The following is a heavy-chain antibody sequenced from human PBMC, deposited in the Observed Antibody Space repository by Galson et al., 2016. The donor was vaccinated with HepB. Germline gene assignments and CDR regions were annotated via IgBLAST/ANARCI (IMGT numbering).Heavy chain of an antibody. CDR1: GYSFTSYW. D-gene: IGHD4-23*01. CDR2: IYPGDSHT. CDR3: ARLAQTGNSEVDGMDV. Sequence: QSGAEVKKPGESLKISCKGSGYSFTSYWIGWVRQMPGKGLEWMGIIYPGDSHTSYSPSFQGQVTISSDKSISTAYLQWSSLKASDTAMYYCARLAQTGNSEVDGMDVWGQGTTVTVSS. V-gene: IGHV5-51*01. J-gene: IGHJ6*02.